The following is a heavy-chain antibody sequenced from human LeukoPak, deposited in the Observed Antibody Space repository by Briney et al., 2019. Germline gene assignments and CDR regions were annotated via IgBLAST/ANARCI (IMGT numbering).Heavy chain of an antibody. V-gene: IGHV4-34*01. CDR1: GGSFSGYY. D-gene: IGHD2-8*02. Sequence: SQTLSLTCAVYGGSFSGYYWSWIRQPPGKGLEWIGEINHSGSTNHNPSLKSRVTISVDTSKNQFSLKLSSVTAADTAVYYCARLVDAFDIWGQGTMVTVSS. CDR2: INHSGST. CDR3: ARLVDAFDI. J-gene: IGHJ3*02.